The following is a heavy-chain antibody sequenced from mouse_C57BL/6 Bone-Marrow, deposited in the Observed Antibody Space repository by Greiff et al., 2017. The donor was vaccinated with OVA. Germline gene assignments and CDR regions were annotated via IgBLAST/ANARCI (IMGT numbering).Heavy chain of an antibody. Sequence: EVKLMESGGGLVQPTGSLKLSCAASGFSFNTYAMNWVRQAPGKGLEWVARIRSKSNNYATYYADSVKDRFTISRDDSESMLYLQMNNLKTEDTAMYYCVRSGSWFAYWGQGTLVTVSA. CDR3: VRSGSWFAY. CDR1: GFSFNTYA. V-gene: IGHV10-1*01. CDR2: IRSKSNNYAT. J-gene: IGHJ3*01. D-gene: IGHD1-3*01.